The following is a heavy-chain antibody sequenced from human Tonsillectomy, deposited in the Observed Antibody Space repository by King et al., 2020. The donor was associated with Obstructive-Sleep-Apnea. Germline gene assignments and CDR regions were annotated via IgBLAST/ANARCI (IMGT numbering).Heavy chain of an antibody. CDR3: ARGGGYTSLDY. CDR2: MFYIGTT. V-gene: IGHV4-31*03. Sequence: VQLQESGPGLVKPSQTLSLTCSVSGDSISSGGYYCTWIRQHPGKGLEWIGHMFYIGTTYYNPSLKSRVTISADTSKNQFSLRLTSVTAADTAVFYCARGGGYTSLDYWGQGTLVTVSS. D-gene: IGHD5-18*01. J-gene: IGHJ4*02. CDR1: GDSISSGGYY.